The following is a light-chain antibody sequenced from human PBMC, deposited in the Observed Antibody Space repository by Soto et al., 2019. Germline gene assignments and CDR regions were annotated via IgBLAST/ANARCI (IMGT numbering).Light chain of an antibody. J-gene: IGKJ5*01. CDR2: DAS. V-gene: IGKV3-15*01. Sequence: EIVMTQSPATLSVSACERATLSCRASESVSSKFVWYQKKPGQAPRLLIHDASTRAAGIPARFSGGGSGTEFILTISIVESEDFAIYYCQQHKDWPTFGQGTRLEI. CDR3: QQHKDWPT. CDR1: ESVSSK.